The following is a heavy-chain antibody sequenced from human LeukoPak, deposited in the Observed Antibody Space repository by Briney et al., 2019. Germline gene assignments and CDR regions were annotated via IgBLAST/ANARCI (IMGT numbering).Heavy chain of an antibody. CDR3: AREIGSDYYYMDV. D-gene: IGHD3-10*01. V-gene: IGHV1-69*05. CDR2: IIPIFGTA. J-gene: IGHJ6*03. Sequence: GASVKVSCKASGDTFSSYAISWVRQAPGQGLEWMGGIIPIFGTANYAQKFQGRVTITTDESTSTAYMELSSLRSEDTAVYYCAREIGSDYYYMDVWGKGTTVTVSS. CDR1: GDTFSSYA.